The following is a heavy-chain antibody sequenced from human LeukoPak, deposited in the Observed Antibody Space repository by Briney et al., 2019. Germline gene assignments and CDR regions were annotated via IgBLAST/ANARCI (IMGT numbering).Heavy chain of an antibody. D-gene: IGHD6-13*01. CDR3: ARLAAAARNWYFDL. CDR2: ISSDGSAT. V-gene: IGHV3-74*01. Sequence: PGWALRLSCATSGFTFRSYWMHWVRQARGMGLVWVSLISSDGSATNYADSVKGRFTISRDNAENTLYLKMNSLRAEDTAVYYCARLAAAARNWYFDLWGRGTLVTVSS. CDR1: GFTFRSYW. J-gene: IGHJ2*01.